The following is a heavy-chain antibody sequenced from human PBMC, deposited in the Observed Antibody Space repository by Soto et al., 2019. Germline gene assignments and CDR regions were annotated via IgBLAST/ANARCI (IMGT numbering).Heavy chain of an antibody. D-gene: IGHD1-26*01. V-gene: IGHV3-73*01. Sequence: GGSLRLSCALSGFTFSDSSLHWVRQAPGKGLEWVGRIRSKANSYATAYAASVRGRFIISRDDSKNTVNLQMNRLTPEDTAVYFCLRLELVYGLDLWGQGTTVTVSS. CDR2: IRSKANSYAT. J-gene: IGHJ6*02. CDR1: GFTFSDSS. CDR3: LRLELVYGLDL.